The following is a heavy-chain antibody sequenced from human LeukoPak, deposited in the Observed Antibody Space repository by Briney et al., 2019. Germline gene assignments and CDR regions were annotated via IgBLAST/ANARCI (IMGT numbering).Heavy chain of an antibody. Sequence: GGSLRLSCSASGFTFRSYAFHWVRQAPGKGLKYVSAIGTNGISTYYADSVRGRFTISRDASKNTLYLQINSLRAEDTAVYYCAKRGRYYFDQWGQGTLVTVSS. CDR1: GFTFRSYA. V-gene: IGHV3-64*04. CDR3: AKRGRYYFDQ. J-gene: IGHJ4*02. CDR2: IGTNGIST. D-gene: IGHD1-1*01.